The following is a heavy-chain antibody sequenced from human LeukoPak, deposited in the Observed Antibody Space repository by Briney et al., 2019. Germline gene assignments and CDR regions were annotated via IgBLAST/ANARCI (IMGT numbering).Heavy chain of an antibody. V-gene: IGHV3-23*01. J-gene: IGHJ4*02. CDR2: ISGSGGST. D-gene: IGHD1-26*01. CDR1: GFTFSSYA. CDR3: ARGSGSYDY. Sequence: GASLRLSCAASGFTFSSYAMSWVRQAPGKGLEWVSVISGSGGSTYYADSVKGRFTISRDNSKNTLYLQMNSLRAEDTAVFYCARGSGSYDYWGQGTLVTVFS.